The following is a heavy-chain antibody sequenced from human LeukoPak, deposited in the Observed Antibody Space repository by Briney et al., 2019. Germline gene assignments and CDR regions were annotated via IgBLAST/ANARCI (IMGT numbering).Heavy chain of an antibody. CDR1: GDSVSSNSVA. CDR3: ARQASRRFDA. J-gene: IGHJ5*02. V-gene: IGHV6-1*01. Sequence: SQTLSLTCAISGDSVSSNSVAWNWFRHSPSRGLEWLGRTYYTSKWNNDYAESVQSRIAVNPDTSKYQFSLYLNSVTLEDTSVYYCARQASRRFDAWGQGTLVTVSS. CDR2: TYYTSKWNN.